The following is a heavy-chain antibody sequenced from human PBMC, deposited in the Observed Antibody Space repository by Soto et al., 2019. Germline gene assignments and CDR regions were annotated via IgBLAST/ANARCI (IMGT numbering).Heavy chain of an antibody. CDR1: GYTFTSYA. Sequence: ASVKVSCKASGYTFTSYAMHWVRQAPGQRLEWMGWINAGNGNTKYSQKFQGRVTITRDTSASTAYMELSSLRSEDTAVYYCARAKTRITMVRGVDYLDYWGQGTLVTVSS. J-gene: IGHJ4*02. D-gene: IGHD3-10*01. V-gene: IGHV1-3*01. CDR2: INAGNGNT. CDR3: ARAKTRITMVRGVDYLDY.